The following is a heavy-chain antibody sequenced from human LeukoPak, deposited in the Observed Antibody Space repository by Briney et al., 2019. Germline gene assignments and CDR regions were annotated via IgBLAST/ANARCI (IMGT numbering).Heavy chain of an antibody. Sequence: AGGSLRLSCAASGFTFNTYTMQWVRQAPGKGLEWLALISYDGTNQYYADSVKGRFTISRDNSKKTVYLQMTSLRTEDTAVYYCAKDREMVVAATLGYFQHWGQGTLVTVSS. CDR2: ISYDGTNQ. D-gene: IGHD2-15*01. CDR1: GFTFNTYT. J-gene: IGHJ1*01. CDR3: AKDREMVVAATLGYFQH. V-gene: IGHV3-30-3*01.